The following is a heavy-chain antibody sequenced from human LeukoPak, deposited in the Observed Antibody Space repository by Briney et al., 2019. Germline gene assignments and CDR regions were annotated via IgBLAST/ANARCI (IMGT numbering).Heavy chain of an antibody. CDR1: GFTFSSYG. CDR3: AKGYSYGYDYFDY. D-gene: IGHD5-18*01. Sequence: GGSLRLSCAASGFTFSSYGMHWVRQAPGKGLEWVALISFDGSNKYSADSVKGRFTISRDNSKNTLYLQMNSLRAEDTALYYCAKGYSYGYDYFDYWGQGTLVTVSS. CDR2: ISFDGSNK. J-gene: IGHJ4*02. V-gene: IGHV3-30*18.